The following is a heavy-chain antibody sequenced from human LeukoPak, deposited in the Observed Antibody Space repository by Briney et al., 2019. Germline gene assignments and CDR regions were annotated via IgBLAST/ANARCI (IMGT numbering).Heavy chain of an antibody. J-gene: IGHJ6*02. CDR1: GFTFDDYA. V-gene: IGHV3-9*01. CDR3: AKDIGGTEDV. Sequence: PGGSLRLSCAASGFTFDDYAMHWVRQAPGKGLEWVSGISWNSGSIGYADSVKGRFTISRDNAKNSLYLQMNSLRAEDTALYYCAKDIGGTEDVWGQGTTVTVSS. CDR2: ISWNSGSI. D-gene: IGHD3-16*01.